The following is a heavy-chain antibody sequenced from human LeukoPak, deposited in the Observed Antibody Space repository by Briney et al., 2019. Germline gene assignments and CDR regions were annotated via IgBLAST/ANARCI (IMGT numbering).Heavy chain of an antibody. CDR1: GYTFTSYD. CDR3: ARGGSSFYSSGWYALEYGMDV. J-gene: IGHJ6*02. Sequence: ASVKVSCKASGYTFTSYDINWVRQATGQGLEWMGWMNPNSGNTGYAQKFQGRVTMTRNTSISTAYMELSSLRSEDTAVYYCARGGSSFYSSGWYALEYGMDVWGQGTTVTVS. V-gene: IGHV1-8*01. D-gene: IGHD6-19*01. CDR2: MNPNSGNT.